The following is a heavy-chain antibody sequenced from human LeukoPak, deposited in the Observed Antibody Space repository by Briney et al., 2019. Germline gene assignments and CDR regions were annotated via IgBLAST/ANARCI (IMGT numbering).Heavy chain of an antibody. CDR2: IYHSGST. Sequence: SGTLSLTCAVSGGSISSSNWWSWVRQPPGKGLEWIGEIYHSGSTNYNPSLKSRVTISVDKSKNQFSLKLSSVTAADTAVYYCAKTIMVVTAPPGYYGMDVWGKGTTVTVSS. V-gene: IGHV4-4*02. CDR3: AKTIMVVTAPPGYYGMDV. D-gene: IGHD2-21*02. CDR1: GGSISSSNW. J-gene: IGHJ6*04.